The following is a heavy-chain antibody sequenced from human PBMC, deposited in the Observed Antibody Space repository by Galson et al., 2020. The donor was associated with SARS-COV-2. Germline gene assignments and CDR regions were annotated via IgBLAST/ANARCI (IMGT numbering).Heavy chain of an antibody. D-gene: IGHD4-17*01. Sequence: GESLKISCAASGFTFSEYYMDWVRQAPGKGLEWVGRTRNKANSYTTEYAASVKGRFTISRGDAESSLYLQMNSLKTEDTAVYYCTRGKNYGDYEVDYFDYWGQGTLVTVSS. V-gene: IGHV3-72*01. CDR3: TRGKNYGDYEVDYFDY. J-gene: IGHJ4*02. CDR1: GFTFSEYY. CDR2: TRNKANSYTT.